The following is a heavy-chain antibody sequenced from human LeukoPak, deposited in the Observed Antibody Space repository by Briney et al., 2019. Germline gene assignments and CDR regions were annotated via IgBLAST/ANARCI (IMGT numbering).Heavy chain of an antibody. D-gene: IGHD5-12*01. CDR2: IYSSGST. J-gene: IGHJ3*02. Sequence: PSETLSLTCTVSGGSISSYHWSWIRQPPGKGLQWIGFIYSSGSTNYNPSLKSRVTISLDTSKNQFPLRVSSVTSADTAVYYCVRGNSGYDYAFDIWGQGTMVTVSS. CDR3: VRGNSGYDYAFDI. V-gene: IGHV4-59*01. CDR1: GGSISSYH.